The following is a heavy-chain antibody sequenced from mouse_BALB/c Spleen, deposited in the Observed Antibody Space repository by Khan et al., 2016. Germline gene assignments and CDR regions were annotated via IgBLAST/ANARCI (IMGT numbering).Heavy chain of an antibody. Sequence: MQLEESGAELVRPGALVKLSCKASGFNIKDYYLHWVKQRPEQGLEWVGWIDPVNGHTIYDPKFQGKARMTADTSSNTAYLQLSSLTSEDTAVHYCAGEISYHTSRGFAYWGQGTLVIVSA. J-gene: IGHJ3*01. CDR3: AGEISYHTSRGFAY. CDR2: IDPVNGHT. CDR1: GFNIKDYY. V-gene: IGHV14-1*02. D-gene: IGHD2-12*01.